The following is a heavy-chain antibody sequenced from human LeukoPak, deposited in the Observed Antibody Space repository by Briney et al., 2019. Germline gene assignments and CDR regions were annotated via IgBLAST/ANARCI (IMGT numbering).Heavy chain of an antibody. CDR3: AKDQRYWAV. J-gene: IGHJ6*02. V-gene: IGHV3-23*01. CDR2: VSTNGVGT. D-gene: IGHD3-9*01. Sequence: PGESLRLSCAGSGFTFSNYAMTWVRQAPGKGLEWVSGVSTNGVGTYYADSVKGRFTISRDNSKNTLYLQMNSLRAEDTAVYYCAKDQRYWAVWGQGTTVTVSS. CDR1: GFTFSNYA.